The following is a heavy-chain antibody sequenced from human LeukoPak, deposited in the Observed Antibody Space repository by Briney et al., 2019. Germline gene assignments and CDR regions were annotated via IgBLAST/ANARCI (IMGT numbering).Heavy chain of an antibody. Sequence: ASVKVSCKASGYTFTSYDINWVRQATGQGLEWMGWMNPNSGNTGYAQKFRGRVTMTRNTSISTAYMELSSLRSEDTAVYYCARGQFRYYYGSGRRTRVGWFDPWAREPWSPSP. CDR1: GYTFTSYD. CDR3: ARGQFRYYYGSGRRTRVGWFDP. D-gene: IGHD3-10*01. J-gene: IGHJ5*02. CDR2: MNPNSGNT. V-gene: IGHV1-8*01.